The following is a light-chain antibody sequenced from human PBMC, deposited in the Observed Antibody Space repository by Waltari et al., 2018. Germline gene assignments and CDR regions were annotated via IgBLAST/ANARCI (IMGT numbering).Light chain of an antibody. CDR3: QHYDNFPLART. V-gene: IGKV1-33*01. J-gene: IGKJ1*01. Sequence: DIQMTLSPSSLSASVGDRVTITCQASQDIRHFLNWYQQKPGKAPNLLIYDSSNLETGVPSRFSGSGSGTDFTLTISTLQPEDIGTYYCQHYDNFPLARTFGQGTKVEIK. CDR2: DSS. CDR1: QDIRHF.